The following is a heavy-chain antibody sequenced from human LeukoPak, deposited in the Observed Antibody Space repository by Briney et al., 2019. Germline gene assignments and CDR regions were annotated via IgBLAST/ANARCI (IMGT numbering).Heavy chain of an antibody. CDR3: ARDQSYYEFGGVVYYMDV. D-gene: IGHD3-16*01. J-gene: IGHJ6*03. CDR2: ISSSGST. CDR1: GDSISSGDYY. V-gene: IGHV4-61*02. Sequence: SETLSLTCTVSGDSISSGDYYWSWIRQPAGKGLEWIGRISSSGSTNYNPSLKSRVTISVDTSKNQFSLKLSSVTAADTAVYYCARDQSYYEFGGVVYYMDVWGKGTTVTISS.